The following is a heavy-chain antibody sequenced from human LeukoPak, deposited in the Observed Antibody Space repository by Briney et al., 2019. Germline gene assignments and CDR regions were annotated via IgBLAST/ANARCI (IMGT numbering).Heavy chain of an antibody. V-gene: IGHV1-8*01. Sequence: WASVKVSFKASGYTFTSYDVNWFRQATGQGLEWMGWMNPNSSNTGYAQKLQGRVSLTRDTSISTAYMELSSLRSEDTAVYYCAKNLALTGEFDYWGQGTLVTVSS. CDR1: GYTFTSYD. J-gene: IGHJ4*02. CDR2: MNPNSSNT. D-gene: IGHD7-27*01. CDR3: AKNLALTGEFDY.